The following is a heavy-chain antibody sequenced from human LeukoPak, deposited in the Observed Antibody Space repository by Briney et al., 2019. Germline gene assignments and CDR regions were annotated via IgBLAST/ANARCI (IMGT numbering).Heavy chain of an antibody. V-gene: IGHV4-39*07. CDR1: GGSISSSSYY. J-gene: IGHJ4*02. D-gene: IGHD6-13*01. CDR2: IYYSGST. Sequence: PSETLSLTCTVSGGSISSSSYYWGWIRQPPGKGLAWIGSIYYSGSTNYNPSLKSRVTISVDTSKNQFSLKLSSVTAADTAVYYCARGVAAAGKLDYWGQGTLVTVSS. CDR3: ARGVAAAGKLDY.